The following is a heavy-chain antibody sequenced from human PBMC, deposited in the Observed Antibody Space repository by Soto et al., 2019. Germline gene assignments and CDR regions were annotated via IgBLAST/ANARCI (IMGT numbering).Heavy chain of an antibody. CDR3: ARRYGGNLDY. V-gene: IGHV4-31*03. J-gene: IGHJ4*02. Sequence: SETLSLTCTVSGASISSGGYFWSWIRQHPGKGLEWIGYIYYIGSTYYNPSLKSRVTISVDTSKNQFSLKLSSVTAADTAVYYCARRYGGNLDYWGQGTLVTVSS. D-gene: IGHD1-26*01. CDR2: IYYIGST. CDR1: GASISSGGYF.